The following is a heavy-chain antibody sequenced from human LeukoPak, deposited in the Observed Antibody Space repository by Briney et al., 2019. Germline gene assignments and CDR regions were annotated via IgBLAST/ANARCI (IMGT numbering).Heavy chain of an antibody. D-gene: IGHD6-13*01. J-gene: IGHJ1*01. CDR1: GFTFSSYS. Sequence: GGSLRLSCAASGFTFSSYSMNWVRQAPGKGLEWVSTIDFTSRYIYNADSVKGRFTTSRDNAKNSLDLQMNSLKVEDTAVYYCATPAAGPGAEYSLYWGQGTLVIVSS. CDR2: IDFTSRYI. CDR3: ATPAAGPGAEYSLY. V-gene: IGHV3-21*01.